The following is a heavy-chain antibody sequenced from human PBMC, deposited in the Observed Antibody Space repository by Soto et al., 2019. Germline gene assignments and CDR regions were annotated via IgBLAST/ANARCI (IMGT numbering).Heavy chain of an antibody. V-gene: IGHV4-39*01. D-gene: IGHD1-7*01. J-gene: IGHJ5*02. CDR2: IYYSGTT. CDR3: TRLPTELLNWFDP. Sequence: QLQLQESGPGLVKPSETLSLTCIVSGGSISSSSYYWGWIRQPPGKGLEWIGSIYYSGTTYYNPSLKSRLTISVDTSKNQFSLKLSSVTAADTAVYYCTRLPTELLNWFDPWGQGTLVTVSS. CDR1: GGSISSSSYY.